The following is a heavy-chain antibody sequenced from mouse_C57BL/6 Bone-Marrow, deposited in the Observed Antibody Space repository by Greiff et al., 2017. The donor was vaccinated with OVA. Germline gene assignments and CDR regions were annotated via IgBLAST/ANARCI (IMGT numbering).Heavy chain of an antibody. Sequence: VQLQQPGAELVRPGSSVKLSCKASGYTFTSYWMHWVKQRPIQGLEWIGNIDPSDSETHYNQKFKDKATLTVDKSSSTAYMQLSSLTSEDSAVYYGARPYYGSSYGAMDYWGQGTSVTVSS. D-gene: IGHD1-1*01. CDR1: GYTFTSYW. CDR2: IDPSDSET. CDR3: ARPYYGSSYGAMDY. V-gene: IGHV1-52*01. J-gene: IGHJ4*01.